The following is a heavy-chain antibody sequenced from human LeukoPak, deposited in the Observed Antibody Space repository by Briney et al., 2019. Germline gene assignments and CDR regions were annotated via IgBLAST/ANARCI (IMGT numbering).Heavy chain of an antibody. J-gene: IGHJ3*02. V-gene: IGHV3-30*18. CDR3: AKDLYYYDRSGRNDAFDI. CDR1: GFTFSSYG. CDR2: ISYDGSNK. D-gene: IGHD3-22*01. Sequence: PGRSLRLSCAASGFTFSSYGMHWVRQAPGKGLEWVAVISYDGSNKYYGDSVKGRFTISRDNSKNTLYLQMNSLRAEDTAVYYCAKDLYYYDRSGRNDAFDIWGQGTMVTVSS.